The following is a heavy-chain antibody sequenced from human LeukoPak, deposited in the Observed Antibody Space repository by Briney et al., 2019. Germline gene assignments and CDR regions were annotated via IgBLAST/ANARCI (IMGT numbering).Heavy chain of an antibody. D-gene: IGHD6-13*01. J-gene: IGHJ3*02. CDR2: ISGNGGTT. V-gene: IGHV3-23*01. Sequence: GGSLRLSCAAWGFTFSRYRMNWVRQAAGKGGEWVAVISGNGGTTYYVDSVKGRFTISTDNSKNTVYLEMNSLRADDTAEYYCAKAPKATAGNGNAFDIWGQGTMVTVSS. CDR1: GFTFSRYR. CDR3: AKAPKATAGNGNAFDI.